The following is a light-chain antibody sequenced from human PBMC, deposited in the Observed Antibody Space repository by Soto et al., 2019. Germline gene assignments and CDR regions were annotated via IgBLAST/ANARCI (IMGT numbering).Light chain of an antibody. Sequence: EIVMTQSPATLSVSPGERATLSCRASQSVSSNLAWYRQKPGQAPRLLIYGASTRATGIPARFSGSGSGTEFTLTISSLQSEDFAVYSCQQYNNWPPGVTFGPGTKVDIK. J-gene: IGKJ3*01. CDR2: GAS. CDR3: QQYNNWPPGVT. CDR1: QSVSSN. V-gene: IGKV3-15*01.